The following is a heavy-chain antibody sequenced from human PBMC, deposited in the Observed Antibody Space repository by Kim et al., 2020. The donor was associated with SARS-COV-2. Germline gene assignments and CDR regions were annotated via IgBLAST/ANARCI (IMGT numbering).Heavy chain of an antibody. D-gene: IGHD3-16*01. J-gene: IGHJ3*02. CDR1: GFTFSNYA. CDR2: IRGGGAIT. V-gene: IGHV3-23*01. Sequence: WGSLRLSCAASGFTFSNYAMSWVRQAPGKGLEWVSYIRGGGAITHYAGSVSGRCTISRDNFKNILYLQLDSLRAEDTAVYYCAKCHSNWGNDAFDIWGLGTMVTVSS. CDR3: AKCHSNWGNDAFDI.